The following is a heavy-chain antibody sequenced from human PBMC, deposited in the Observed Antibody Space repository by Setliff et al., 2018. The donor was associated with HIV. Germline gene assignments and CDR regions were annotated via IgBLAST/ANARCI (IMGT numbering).Heavy chain of an antibody. D-gene: IGHD2-8*01. Sequence: SETLSLTCAVYGESFNTYFWSWIRQPPGKGLEWIGQINHSGSTNYNPSLRSRVTISIGTSKNQFSLKLSSVTPADTAVYYCATXXIMAPDYWGQGSRVTVSS. J-gene: IGHJ4*02. CDR3: ATXXIMAPDY. CDR1: GESFNTYF. V-gene: IGHV4-34*01. CDR2: INHSGST.